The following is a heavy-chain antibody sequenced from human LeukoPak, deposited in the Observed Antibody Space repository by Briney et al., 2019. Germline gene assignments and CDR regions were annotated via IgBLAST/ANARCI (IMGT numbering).Heavy chain of an antibody. CDR1: GGTFSSNA. J-gene: IGHJ4*02. Sequence: ASVKVSCKASGGTFSSNAISWVRQAPGQGPEWMGRIIPILGTAEYAEKFQGRVTITADKSTTTAYMELSSLKSEDTALYFCARGKGFVGHFDSWGQGTLVTV. D-gene: IGHD2-15*01. CDR2: IIPILGTA. V-gene: IGHV1-69*04. CDR3: ARGKGFVGHFDS.